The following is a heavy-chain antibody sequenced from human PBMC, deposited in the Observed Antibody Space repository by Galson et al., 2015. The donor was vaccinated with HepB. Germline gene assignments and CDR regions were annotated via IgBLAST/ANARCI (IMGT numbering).Heavy chain of an antibody. Sequence: QSGAEVKKSGESLKISCKGSGYSFTSYWIGWVRQMPGKGLEWMGIIYPGDSDTRYSPSFQGQVTISADKSISTAYLQWSSLKASDTAIYYCARHSLNYDSSGYYSGHLFDPWGQGTLVTVSS. CDR1: GYSFTSYW. V-gene: IGHV5-51*01. CDR3: ARHSLNYDSSGYYSGHLFDP. CDR2: IYPGDSDT. J-gene: IGHJ5*02. D-gene: IGHD3-22*01.